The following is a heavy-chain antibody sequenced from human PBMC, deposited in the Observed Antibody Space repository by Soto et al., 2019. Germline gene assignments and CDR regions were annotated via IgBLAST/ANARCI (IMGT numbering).Heavy chain of an antibody. D-gene: IGHD4-17*01. CDR1: GGSISSGGYY. V-gene: IGHV4-61*08. CDR2: IYYSGST. CDR3: ARGGNYGGNSPLDY. J-gene: IGHJ4*02. Sequence: PSETLSLTCTVSGGSISSGGYYWSWIRQHPGRGLEWIGYIYYSGSTNYNPSLKSRVTISVDTSKNQFSLKLSSVTAADTAVYYCARGGNYGGNSPLDYWGQGTLVTVSS.